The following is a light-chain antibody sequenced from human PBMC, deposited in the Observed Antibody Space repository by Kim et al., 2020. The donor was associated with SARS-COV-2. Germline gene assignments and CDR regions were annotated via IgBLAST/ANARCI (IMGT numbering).Light chain of an antibody. CDR2: GVS. J-gene: IGLJ3*02. CDR3: TSYTSSNDWV. Sequence: QSALTQPASVSGSPAQSITISCTGTSSDVGGYNYVSWYQQHPGNAPKLMIYGVSKRPSGISNRFSGSKSGNTAYLTISGLQAEDEADYYCTSYTSSNDWVFGGGTQLTVL. V-gene: IGLV2-14*01. CDR1: SSDVGGYNY.